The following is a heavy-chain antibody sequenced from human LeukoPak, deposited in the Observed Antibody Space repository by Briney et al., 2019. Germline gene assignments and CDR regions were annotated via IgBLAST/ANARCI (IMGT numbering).Heavy chain of an antibody. V-gene: IGHV4-31*03. CDR3: ARDGYNYADTFDI. D-gene: IGHD5-24*01. Sequence: SETLSLTCTVSGGSISSGDYYWNWIRQHPGKGLEWIGYIYYSGSTYYNPSLKSRVTISIDTSKNQFPLKLSSVTAADTAVYYCARDGYNYADTFDIWGQGTMVTVSS. J-gene: IGHJ3*02. CDR2: IYYSGST. CDR1: GGSISSGDYY.